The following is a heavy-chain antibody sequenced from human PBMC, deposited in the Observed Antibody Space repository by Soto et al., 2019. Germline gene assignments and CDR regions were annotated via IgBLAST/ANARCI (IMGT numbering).Heavy chain of an antibody. CDR1: GFTFSSYG. CDR2: ISYDGSNK. CDR3: AKALTGGWLRFTLGSGYYGMDV. D-gene: IGHD5-12*01. J-gene: IGHJ6*02. Sequence: GGSVRLSCAASGFTFSSYGMHWVRQAPGKGLEWVAVISYDGSNKYYADSVKGRFTISRDNSKNTLYPQMNSLRAEDTAVFYCAKALTGGWLRFTLGSGYYGMDVWGQGTTVTVSS. V-gene: IGHV3-30*18.